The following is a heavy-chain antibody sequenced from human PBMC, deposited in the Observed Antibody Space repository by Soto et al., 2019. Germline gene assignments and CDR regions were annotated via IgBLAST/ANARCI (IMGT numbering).Heavy chain of an antibody. J-gene: IGHJ4*02. D-gene: IGHD4-17*01. V-gene: IGHV3-15*07. CDR2: IKSKTDGGTT. CDR3: TTDPADYGGRRDRYYFDY. Sequence: GGSLRLSCAASGFTFSNAWMNWVRQAPGKGLEWVGRIKSKTDGGTTDYAAPVKGRFTISRDDSKNTLYLQMNSLKTEDTAVYYCTTDPADYGGRRDRYYFDYWGQGTLVTVSS. CDR1: GFTFSNAW.